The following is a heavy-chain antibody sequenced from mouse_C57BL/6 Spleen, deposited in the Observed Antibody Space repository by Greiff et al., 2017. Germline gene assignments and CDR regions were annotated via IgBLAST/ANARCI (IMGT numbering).Heavy chain of an antibody. V-gene: IGHV1-55*01. D-gene: IGHD2-4*01. CDR2: IYPGSGST. J-gene: IGHJ3*01. Sequence: VHLQQSGAELVKPGASVKMSCKASGYTFTSYWITWVKQRPGQGLEWIGDIYPGSGSTNYNEKFKSKATLTVDTSSSTAYMQLSSLTSEDSAVYYCAKGIYYDYDGGFAYWCQGTLVTVSA. CDR1: GYTFTSYW. CDR3: AKGIYYDYDGGFAY.